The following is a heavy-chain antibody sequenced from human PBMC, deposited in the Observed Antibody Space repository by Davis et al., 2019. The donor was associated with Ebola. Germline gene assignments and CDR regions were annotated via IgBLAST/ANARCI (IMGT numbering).Heavy chain of an antibody. CDR3: ARGFMYYGSGSYRYYYYYYGMDV. Sequence: SETLSLTCAVYGGSFSGYYWSWIRQPPGKGLEWIGEINHSGSTNYNPSLKSRVTISVDTSKNQFSLKLSSVTAADTAVYYCARGFMYYGSGSYRYYYYYYGMDVWGQGTTVTVSS. CDR1: GGSFSGYY. V-gene: IGHV4-34*01. CDR2: INHSGST. J-gene: IGHJ6*02. D-gene: IGHD3-10*01.